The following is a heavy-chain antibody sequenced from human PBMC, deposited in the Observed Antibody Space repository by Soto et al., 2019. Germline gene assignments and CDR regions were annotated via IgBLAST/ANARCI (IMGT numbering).Heavy chain of an antibody. CDR1: GFSLNTNGVG. CDR2: IYWDDEK. Sequence: SGPTLVNPTQTLTLTCTFSGFSLNTNGVGVGWLRQSPGKALEWLALIYWDDEKRYSPSLKGRLTITKDTSKNQVVLTMTNMDPVDTATYYCAHRRNTYYDIFSGDNKNLFDPRAQGTLVTVSS. V-gene: IGHV2-5*02. CDR3: AHRRNTYYDIFSGDNKNLFDP. J-gene: IGHJ5*02. D-gene: IGHD3-9*01.